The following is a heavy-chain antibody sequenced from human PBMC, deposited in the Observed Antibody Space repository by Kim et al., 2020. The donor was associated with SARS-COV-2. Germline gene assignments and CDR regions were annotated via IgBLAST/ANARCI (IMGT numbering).Heavy chain of an antibody. D-gene: IGHD3-10*01. CDR3: ARDCVWFGLRCGMDV. J-gene: IGHJ6*02. Sequence: DTVKGRFTISRDNAKNSLYLQMNSLRAEDTAVYYCARDCVWFGLRCGMDVWGQGTTVTVSS. V-gene: IGHV3-21*01.